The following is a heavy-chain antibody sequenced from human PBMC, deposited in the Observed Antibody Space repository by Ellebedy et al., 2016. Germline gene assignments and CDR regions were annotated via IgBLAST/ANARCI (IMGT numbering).Heavy chain of an antibody. CDR2: ISAYNGNT. CDR1: GYTFTSYG. Sequence: ASVKVSXXASGYTFTSYGISWVRQAPGQGLEWMGWISAYNGNTNYAQKLQGRVTMTTDTSTSTAYMELRSLRSDDTAVYYCARDPSSYSSSSFDYWGQGTLVTVSS. D-gene: IGHD6-6*01. J-gene: IGHJ4*02. V-gene: IGHV1-18*01. CDR3: ARDPSSYSSSSFDY.